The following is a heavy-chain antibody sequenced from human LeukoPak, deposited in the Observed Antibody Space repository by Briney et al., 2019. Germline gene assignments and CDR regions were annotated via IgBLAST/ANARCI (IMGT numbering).Heavy chain of an antibody. Sequence: PGGSLRLSCAASGFTLRSSAMSWVRQAPGKGLEWVSAISGDGGTISYAASVRGRFTISRDNAKNTLFLQMSSLRAGDTALYYCAKELYGNPSGYWGQGTRVTVFS. CDR3: AKELYGNPSGY. D-gene: IGHD2-8*01. V-gene: IGHV3-23*01. CDR2: ISGDGGTI. J-gene: IGHJ4*02. CDR1: GFTLRSSA.